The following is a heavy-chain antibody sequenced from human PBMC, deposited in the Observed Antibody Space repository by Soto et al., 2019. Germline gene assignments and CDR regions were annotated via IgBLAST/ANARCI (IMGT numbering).Heavy chain of an antibody. V-gene: IGHV3-23*01. CDR2: ISGSGGST. CDR1: GFTFSSYA. Sequence: EVQLLESGGGLVQPGGSLRLSCAASGFTFSSYAMSWVRQAPGKGLEWVSAISGSGGSTYYADSVKGRFTITRDNSKNTLYLQMNSLRAEDTAVYYCAKDFYGYIWGSYLFFDYWGQGTLVTVSS. CDR3: AKDFYGYIWGSYLFFDY. D-gene: IGHD3-16*02. J-gene: IGHJ4*02.